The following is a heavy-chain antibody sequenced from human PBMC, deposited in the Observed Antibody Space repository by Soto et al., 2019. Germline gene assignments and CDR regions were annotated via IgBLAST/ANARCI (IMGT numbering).Heavy chain of an antibody. D-gene: IGHD2-2*01. J-gene: IGHJ4*02. V-gene: IGHV3-30*18. CDR3: AKLSVPAAMSTWFDY. CDR1: GFTFSSYG. CDR2: ISYDGSNK. Sequence: GGSLRLSCAASGFTFSSYGMHWVRQAPGKGLEWVAVISYDGSNKYYADSVKGRFTISRDNSKNTLYLQMNSLRAEDTAVYYCAKLSVPAAMSTWFDYWGQGTLVTVSS.